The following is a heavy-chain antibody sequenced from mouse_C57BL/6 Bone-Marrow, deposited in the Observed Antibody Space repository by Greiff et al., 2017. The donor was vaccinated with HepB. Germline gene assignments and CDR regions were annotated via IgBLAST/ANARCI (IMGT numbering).Heavy chain of an antibody. CDR2: IRSKSNNDAT. Sequence: DVMLVESGGGLVQPKGSLKLSCAASGFSFNTYAMNWVRQAPGKGLEWVARIRSKSNNDATYYADSVKDRYTISRDDSESMLYLQMNNLKTEDTAMYYCGRITTARGAYWGQGTLVTVSA. CDR1: GFSFNTYA. CDR3: GRITTARGAY. D-gene: IGHD1-1*01. J-gene: IGHJ3*01. V-gene: IGHV10-1*01.